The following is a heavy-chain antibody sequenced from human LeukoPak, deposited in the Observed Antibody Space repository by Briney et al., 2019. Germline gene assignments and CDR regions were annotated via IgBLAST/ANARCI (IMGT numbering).Heavy chain of an antibody. CDR3: ARDDYFESTGYYFSVY. J-gene: IGHJ4*02. Sequence: PGGSLRLSCAVSGFTVSSNYMSWVRQAPGKGLEWASVIYSSGSAYYIDSVKGRFTISRDNSKNTLYLQMNSLRAEDTAVYYCARDDYFESTGYYFSVYWGQGTLVTVSS. V-gene: IGHV3-53*01. CDR2: IYSSGSA. D-gene: IGHD3-22*01. CDR1: GFTVSSNY.